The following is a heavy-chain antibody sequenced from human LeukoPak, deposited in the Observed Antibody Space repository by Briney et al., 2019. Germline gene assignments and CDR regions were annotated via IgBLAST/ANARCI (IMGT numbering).Heavy chain of an antibody. V-gene: IGHV3-30*04. Sequence: GGSLRLSCAASGFTFSSYAMHWVRQATGKGLEWVAVISYDGSNKYYADSVKGRFTISRDNSKNTLYLQMNSLRAEDTAVYYCARGSAFDIWGQGTMVTVSS. J-gene: IGHJ3*02. CDR3: ARGSAFDI. CDR2: ISYDGSNK. CDR1: GFTFSSYA.